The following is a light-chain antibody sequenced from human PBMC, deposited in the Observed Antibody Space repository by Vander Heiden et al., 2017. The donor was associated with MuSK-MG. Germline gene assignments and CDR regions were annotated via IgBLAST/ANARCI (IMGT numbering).Light chain of an antibody. V-gene: IGLV1-40*01. CDR2: GNS. Sequence: QSVLTQPPSVSVAPGQTVTISCTGCSSIIGAVSVLLGYQQLPGTAPNLLIYGNSNRPSGVPDRFSGSKSGTSASLAITGLQAEDEADYYCQSYDSSLVFGGGTKLTVL. J-gene: IGLJ2*01. CDR3: QSYDSSLV. CDR1: SSIIGAVSV.